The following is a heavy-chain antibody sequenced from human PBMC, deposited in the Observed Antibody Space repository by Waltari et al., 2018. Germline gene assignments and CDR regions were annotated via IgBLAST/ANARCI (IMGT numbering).Heavy chain of an antibody. D-gene: IGHD6-19*01. CDR1: GYSISSGYY. CDR2: IYHSGST. J-gene: IGHJ4*02. Sequence: QVQLQESGPGLVKPSETLSLTCAVSGYSISSGYYWGSIRQPPGKGLEWIGSIYHSGSTYYNPSLKSRVTISVDTSKNQFSLKLSSVTAADTAVYYCARPGGAYSSGWFDYWGQGTLVTVSS. CDR3: ARPGGAYSSGWFDY. V-gene: IGHV4-38-2*01.